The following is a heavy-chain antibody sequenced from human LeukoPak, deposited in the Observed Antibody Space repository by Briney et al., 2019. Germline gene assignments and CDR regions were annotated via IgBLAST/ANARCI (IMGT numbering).Heavy chain of an antibody. Sequence: GGSLRLSCAASGFTVSTNFLNWVRQAPGKGLEWVSVIYSSGTTYYADSVKGRFTISRDKSKNTLYLQMNSLRAEVTAVYYCGGFEAAAGLDYWGQGTLVTVSS. J-gene: IGHJ4*02. D-gene: IGHD6-13*01. V-gene: IGHV3-53*01. CDR3: GGFEAAAGLDY. CDR1: GFTVSTNF. CDR2: IYSSGTT.